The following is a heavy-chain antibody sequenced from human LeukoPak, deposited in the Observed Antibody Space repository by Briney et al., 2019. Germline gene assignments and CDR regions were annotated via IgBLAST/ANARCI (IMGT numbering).Heavy chain of an antibody. D-gene: IGHD1-14*01. J-gene: IGHJ6*03. CDR3: AKGAGDYYYYYMDV. Sequence: GGSLRHSCAASGFTFSSYAMRWVRHAPGEGLEWVSAISGSGGSTYYADSEKGRFTISRDNSKNTLYLQMNSLRAEDTAVYYCAKGAGDYYYYYMDVWGKGTTVTVSS. V-gene: IGHV3-23*01. CDR2: ISGSGGST. CDR1: GFTFSSYA.